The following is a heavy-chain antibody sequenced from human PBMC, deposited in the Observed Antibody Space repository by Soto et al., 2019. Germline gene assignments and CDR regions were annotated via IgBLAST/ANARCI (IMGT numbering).Heavy chain of an antibody. D-gene: IGHD3-22*01. CDR3: TTGFGYYDSSGYFFMLANAFDI. Sequence: GGSLRLSCVASGFTFSNAWMSWVRQAPGKGLEWVGRIKSKTDGGTTDYAAPVKGRFTISRDDSKNTLYLQMNSLKTEDTAVYYCTTGFGYYDSSGYFFMLANAFDIWGQGTMVTVSS. CDR1: GFTFSNAW. CDR2: IKSKTDGGTT. V-gene: IGHV3-15*01. J-gene: IGHJ3*02.